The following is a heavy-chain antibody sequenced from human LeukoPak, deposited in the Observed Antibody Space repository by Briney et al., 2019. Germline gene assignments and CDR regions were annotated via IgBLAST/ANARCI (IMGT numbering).Heavy chain of an antibody. CDR2: INTDGSTT. Sequence: GGSLRLYCAGSGFTFSTYWMHWVRQAPGGGLVWVSGINTDGSTTSYADSVKGRFTISRDNAKNTLYLQMTSLRVEDTALYYCAKESGYDVDLEYWGQGALVTVPS. J-gene: IGHJ4*02. CDR1: GFTFSTYW. V-gene: IGHV3-74*01. CDR3: AKESGYDVDLEY. D-gene: IGHD5-12*01.